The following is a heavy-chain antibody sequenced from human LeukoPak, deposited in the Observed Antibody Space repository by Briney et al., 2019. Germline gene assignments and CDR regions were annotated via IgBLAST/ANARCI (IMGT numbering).Heavy chain of an antibody. D-gene: IGHD3-10*01. Sequence: GGSLRLSCAASGFMFTDFAMHRVRQAPGKGLQWVAVISYDGKVKFYGDSVKGRFTISRDDSKNMLYLQMSSLRPEDTAVYYCARDMIRGQRDYLDYWGQGTLVTVSS. CDR3: ARDMIRGQRDYLDY. J-gene: IGHJ4*02. CDR2: ISYDGKVK. V-gene: IGHV3-30*15. CDR1: GFMFTDFA.